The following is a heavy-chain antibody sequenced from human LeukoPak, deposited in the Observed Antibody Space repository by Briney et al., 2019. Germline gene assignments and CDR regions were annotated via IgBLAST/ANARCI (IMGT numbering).Heavy chain of an antibody. D-gene: IGHD2-21*01. CDR3: ARHIGGNYYYDMDV. J-gene: IGHJ6*02. CDR2: IIPLFGIA. Sequence: FSVKASCKASGGTFSSYAFTWVRPAPGQGLEWMGGIIPLFGIANYAQKFQGRVTITADESTSTAYMELSSLTSEDTAVYYCARHIGGNYYYDMDVWGQGPTVTVSS. CDR1: GGTFSSYA. V-gene: IGHV1-69*01.